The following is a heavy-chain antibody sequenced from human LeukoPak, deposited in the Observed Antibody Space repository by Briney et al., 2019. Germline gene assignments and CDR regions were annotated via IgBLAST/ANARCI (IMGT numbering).Heavy chain of an antibody. CDR2: ISWNSGGI. Sequence: GRSLRLSCAASGFTFDDYAMHWVRQAPGKGLEWVTGISWNSGGIGYADSVKGRFTISRDNAKHSLYLQMNSLRAEDMALYYCAKGSANCGGDCYSGDAFDIWGQGTMVTVSS. CDR1: GFTFDDYA. V-gene: IGHV3-9*03. J-gene: IGHJ3*02. CDR3: AKGSANCGGDCYSGDAFDI. D-gene: IGHD2-21*02.